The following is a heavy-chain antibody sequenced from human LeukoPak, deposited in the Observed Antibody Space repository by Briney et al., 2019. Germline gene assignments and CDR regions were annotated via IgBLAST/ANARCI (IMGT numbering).Heavy chain of an antibody. D-gene: IGHD3-22*01. CDR3: ARDRAYYYDSSGYSY. J-gene: IGHJ1*01. Sequence: GASVKVSCKASGGILSKWSISWVRQAPGQGLEWVGWINTNTGNPTYAQGFTGRFVFSLDTSVSTAYLQISSLKAEDTAVYYCARDRAYYYDSSGYSYWGQGTLVTVSS. V-gene: IGHV7-4-1*02. CDR1: GGILSKWS. CDR2: INTNTGNP.